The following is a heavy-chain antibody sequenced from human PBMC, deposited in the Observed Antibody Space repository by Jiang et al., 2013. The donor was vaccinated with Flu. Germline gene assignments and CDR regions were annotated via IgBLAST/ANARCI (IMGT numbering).Heavy chain of an antibody. CDR3: ARHFPYYYDSGLDY. V-gene: IGHV5-10-1*01. CDR1: SYW. D-gene: IGHD3-22*01. Sequence: SYWISWVRQMPGKGLEWMGRIDPSDSYTNYSPSFQGHVTISADKSISTAYLQWSSLKASDTAMYYCARHFPYYYDSGLDYWGQGTLVTVSS. J-gene: IGHJ4*02. CDR2: IDPSDSYT.